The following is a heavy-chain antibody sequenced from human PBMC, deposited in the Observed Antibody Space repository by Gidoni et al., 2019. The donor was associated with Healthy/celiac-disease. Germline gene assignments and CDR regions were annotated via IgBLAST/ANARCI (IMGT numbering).Heavy chain of an antibody. Sequence: EVQLVESGGGLVQPGGSLKLSCAASGFTFSGSHMHWVRKASGNGLEWVGHIRSKANSYATAYAASVKGRFTISRDDSKNTAYLQMNSLKTEDTAVYYCTRRNYYDSSAAHEYFQHWGQGTLVTVSS. V-gene: IGHV3-73*02. J-gene: IGHJ1*01. CDR2: IRSKANSYAT. D-gene: IGHD3-22*01. CDR3: TRRNYYDSSAAHEYFQH. CDR1: GFTFSGSH.